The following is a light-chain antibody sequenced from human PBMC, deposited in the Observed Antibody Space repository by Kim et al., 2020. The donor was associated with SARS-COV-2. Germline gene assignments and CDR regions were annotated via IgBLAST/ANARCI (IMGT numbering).Light chain of an antibody. CDR3: ATWGARQNGWV. CDR1: ISNSGSNP. Sequence: GQRVTLSCSGSISNSGSNPVHWYQQVPGTAPKPLIHSTNQRPSGVPDRFSGSKSVTSASLAISGLQSADEADYSCATWGARQNGWVFGGGTQLTVL. V-gene: IGLV1-44*01. CDR2: STN. J-gene: IGLJ3*02.